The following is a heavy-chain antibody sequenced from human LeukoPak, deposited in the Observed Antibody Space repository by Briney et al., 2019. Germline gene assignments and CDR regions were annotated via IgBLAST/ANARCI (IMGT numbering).Heavy chain of an antibody. CDR3: AKDLGTTGTTGFDY. J-gene: IGHJ4*02. CDR2: ISWDGAGT. Sequence: SGGSLRLSCAASGFTFDDYTMHWVRQAPGKGLQWVSLISWDGAGTYYADSVKGRFTISRDNSKNSLYLQMNSLRTEDTALYYCAKDLGTTGTTGFDYWGQGTLVTVSS. V-gene: IGHV3-43*01. D-gene: IGHD1/OR15-1a*01. CDR1: GFTFDDYT.